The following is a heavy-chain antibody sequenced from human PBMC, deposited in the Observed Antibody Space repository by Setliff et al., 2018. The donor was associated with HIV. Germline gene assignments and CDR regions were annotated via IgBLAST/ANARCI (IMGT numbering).Heavy chain of an antibody. V-gene: IGHV1-2*02. CDR1: GYTFTGYH. Sequence: GASVKVSCKASGYTFTGYHMHWVRQAPGQGLEWMGWINPHSGGTKYAQKFQGRVTMTRDTSISAAYMELSRLRSDDTAVYYCARVDCSSTRCYAFDSGGQGTMVTVSS. CDR2: INPHSGGT. J-gene: IGHJ3*02. D-gene: IGHD2-2*01. CDR3: ARVDCSSTRCYAFDS.